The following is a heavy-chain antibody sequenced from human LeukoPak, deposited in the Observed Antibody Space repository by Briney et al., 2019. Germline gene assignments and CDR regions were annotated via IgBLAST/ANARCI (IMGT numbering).Heavy chain of an antibody. D-gene: IGHD3-9*01. CDR3: VRVDNYDILTGHGYALEI. CDR2: IKSKTDGGTT. CDR1: GFTFSNAY. J-gene: IGHJ3*02. V-gene: IGHV3-15*01. Sequence: GGSLRLSCTASGFTFSNAYLTWVRQAPGKGLEWVALIKSKTDGGTTDYAAPVKGRFTISRDNSKNTLYLQMNSLRTEDTAVYYCVRVDNYDILTGHGYALEIWGQGTMVTVSS.